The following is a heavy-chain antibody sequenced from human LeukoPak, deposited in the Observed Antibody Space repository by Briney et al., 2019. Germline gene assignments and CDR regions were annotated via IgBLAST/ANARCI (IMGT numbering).Heavy chain of an antibody. CDR2: IWYDGSNK. J-gene: IGHJ3*02. CDR3: AKLVRGAGNDDAFDI. CDR1: GFTFSSYG. V-gene: IGHV3-33*06. Sequence: GRSLRLSCAASGFTFSSYGMHWVRQAPGKGLGWVAVIWYDGSNKYYADSVKGRFTISRDNSKNTLYLQMNSLRAEDTAVYYCAKLVRGAGNDDAFDIWGQGTMVTVSS. D-gene: IGHD3-10*01.